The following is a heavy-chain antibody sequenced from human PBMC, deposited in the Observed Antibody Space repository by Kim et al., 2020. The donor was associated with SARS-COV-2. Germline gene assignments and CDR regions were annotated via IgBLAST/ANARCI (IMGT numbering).Heavy chain of an antibody. D-gene: IGHD3-22*01. CDR2: IYYSGST. J-gene: IGHJ3*02. V-gene: IGHV4-59*01. CDR1: GGSISSYY. Sequence: SETLSLTCTVSGGSISSYYWSWIRQPPGKGLEWIGYIYYSGSTNYNPSLKSRVTISVDTSKNQFSLKLSSVTAADTAVYYCARDRGGYYPSDAFDIWGQG. CDR3: ARDRGGYYPSDAFDI.